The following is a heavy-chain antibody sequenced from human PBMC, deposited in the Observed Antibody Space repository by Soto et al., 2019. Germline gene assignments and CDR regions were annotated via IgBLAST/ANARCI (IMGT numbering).Heavy chain of an antibody. CDR3: ARGGYCSGGSCYPLYAFDI. CDR1: GFTVSSNY. D-gene: IGHD2-15*01. Sequence: GGSLRLSCAASGFTVSSNYMSWVRQAPGKGLEWVSVIYSGGSTYYADSVKGRFTISRDNSKNTLYLQMNSLRAEDTAVYYCARGGYCSGGSCYPLYAFDIWGQGTMVTVSS. J-gene: IGHJ3*02. CDR2: IYSGGST. V-gene: IGHV3-66*01.